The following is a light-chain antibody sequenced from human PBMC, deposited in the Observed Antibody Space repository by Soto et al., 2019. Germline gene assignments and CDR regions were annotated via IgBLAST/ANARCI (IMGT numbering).Light chain of an antibody. CDR2: AAS. Sequence: AIQLTTSLSSLSASVGGRVTITCRTSQHIRNDLAWYQQKPGKAPKHLIYAASSLQSGVSSRFSGSGSGTDFTLTISSLQPEDFATYYCLQDYNYPYTFGQGTRLEIK. CDR1: QHIRND. V-gene: IGKV1-6*01. CDR3: LQDYNYPYT. J-gene: IGKJ5*01.